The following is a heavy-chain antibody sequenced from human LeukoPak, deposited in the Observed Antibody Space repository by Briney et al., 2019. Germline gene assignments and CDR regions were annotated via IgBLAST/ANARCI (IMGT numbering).Heavy chain of an antibody. CDR2: IGGSGIRT. Sequence: GGSLRLSCAASGFTVSSNYMSWVRQAPGKGLEWVSGIGGSGIRTYYADSVKGRFTISRDNSKNTLYLEVISLTAEDTAVYYCAKDDAWLRFGEWSQGTLVTVSS. V-gene: IGHV3-53*01. J-gene: IGHJ4*02. CDR1: GFTVSSNY. CDR3: AKDDAWLRFGE. D-gene: IGHD3-10*01.